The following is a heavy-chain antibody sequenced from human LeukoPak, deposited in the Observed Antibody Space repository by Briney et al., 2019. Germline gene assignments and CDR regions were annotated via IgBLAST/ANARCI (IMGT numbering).Heavy chain of an antibody. CDR3: ARINELGDT. CDR1: GFTFNTYW. CDR2: IGPDGTAT. V-gene: IGHV3-74*01. Sequence: GGSLRLSCAASGFTFNTYWMHWVRQAPGKGLEWVSRIGPDGTATNHADSVKGRFITSRDNAKNTVYLQINSLRAEDTAIYYCARINELGDTWGQGTVVTVSS. J-gene: IGHJ3*02. D-gene: IGHD7-27*01.